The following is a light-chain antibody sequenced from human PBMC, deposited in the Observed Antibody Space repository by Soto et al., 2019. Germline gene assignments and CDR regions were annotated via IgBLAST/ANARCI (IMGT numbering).Light chain of an antibody. CDR3: QQYHSYSPLT. CDR1: QSVSSR. CDR2: KAF. V-gene: IGKV1-5*03. Sequence: DIQMTQSPSTLSASVGDRVTIICRASQSVSSRLAWYQQKPGKAPKPLIYKAFSFESGVPSRFSGSGSGTEFSLTISRLQPDDFATYYCQQYHSYSPLTFGEGTTVEIK. J-gene: IGKJ4*01.